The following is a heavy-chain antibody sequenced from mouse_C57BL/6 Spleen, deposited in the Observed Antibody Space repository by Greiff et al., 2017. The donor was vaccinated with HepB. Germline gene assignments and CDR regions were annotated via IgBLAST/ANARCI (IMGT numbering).Heavy chain of an antibody. CDR1: GYTFTSYG. J-gene: IGHJ2*01. CDR3: ARGDGYYLYFDY. V-gene: IGHV1-81*01. CDR2: IYPRSGNT. D-gene: IGHD2-3*01. Sequence: QVQLQQSGAELARPGASVKLSCKASGYTFTSYGISWVKQRTGQGLEWIGEIYPRSGNTYYNEKFKGKATLTADKSSSTAYMELRSLTSEDSAVYFCARGDGYYLYFDYWGQGTTLTVSS.